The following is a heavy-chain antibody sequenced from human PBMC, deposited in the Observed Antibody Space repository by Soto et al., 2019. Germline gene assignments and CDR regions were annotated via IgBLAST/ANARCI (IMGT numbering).Heavy chain of an antibody. CDR3: ARPRRFGVGAWYAP. D-gene: IGHD3-3*01. V-gene: IGHV4-61*01. CDR2: LYDSGTT. Sequence: QVQLQESGPGLVKPSETLSLICTVSGDSISSTSHYWSWIRQPPGKGLEWIGYLYDSGTTNYNLSLKGRATISVDTSKTQVSLTLRSVTAADTAVYYCARPRRFGVGAWYAPWGQGTLVTVSS. J-gene: IGHJ5*02. CDR1: GDSISSTSHY.